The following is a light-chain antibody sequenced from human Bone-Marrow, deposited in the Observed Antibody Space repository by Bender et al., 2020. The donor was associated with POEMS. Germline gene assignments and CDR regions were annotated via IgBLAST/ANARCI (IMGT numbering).Light chain of an antibody. CDR2: DVD. Sequence: QSALTQPRSVSGSPGQSVTISCAGTRSDIGGYKQVSWYQQKPDKTPKIIIYDVDKRPSGVPDRFSGSKSGNTASLTISGLQVDDEAEYFCCSYAAINVIFGGGTQLTVL. CDR3: CSYAAINVI. J-gene: IGLJ2*01. V-gene: IGLV2-11*01. CDR1: RSDIGGYKQ.